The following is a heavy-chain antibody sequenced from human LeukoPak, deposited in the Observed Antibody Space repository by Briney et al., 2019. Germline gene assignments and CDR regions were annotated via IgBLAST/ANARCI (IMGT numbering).Heavy chain of an antibody. Sequence: GGSLTLSCAASGFTFSSAWMSWVRQAPGKGLERVGRVKSKIDGETTDYTAPVKGRVTISRDDSKNTLYLQINSLETEDTAVYYCAHIQPRQQLSLGYWGQGTLVTVSS. D-gene: IGHD6-13*01. CDR3: AHIQPRQQLSLGY. V-gene: IGHV3-15*01. CDR2: VKSKIDGETT. J-gene: IGHJ4*02. CDR1: GFTFSSAW.